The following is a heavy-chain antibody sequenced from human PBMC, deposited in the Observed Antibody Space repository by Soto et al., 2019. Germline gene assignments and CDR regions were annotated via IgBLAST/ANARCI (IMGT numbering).Heavy chain of an antibody. V-gene: IGHV1-69*10. CDR3: ATGSAAAVPTGYFDY. CDR2: IVPSLDMT. J-gene: IGHJ4*02. CDR1: GCTFRSST. Sequence: SVKVSCKTPGCTFRSSTVSCVRQAPGQGLEWMTWIVPSLDMTKYTQHLQGRITITADRSTNTVYLEVHSLRSEDTAVYYCATGSAAAVPTGYFDYWGPGTLVTVSS. D-gene: IGHD6-25*01.